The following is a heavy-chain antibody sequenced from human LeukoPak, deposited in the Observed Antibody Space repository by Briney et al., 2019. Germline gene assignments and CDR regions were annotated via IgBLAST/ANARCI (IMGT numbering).Heavy chain of an antibody. Sequence: SETLSLTCTVSGGSISSYYWSWIRQPPGKGLEWIGYIYYSGSTNYNPSLKSRVTISVDKSKNQFSLKLSSVTAADTAVYYCARDTVGVAAAGTGNWFDPWGQGTLVTVSS. CDR2: IYYSGST. V-gene: IGHV4-59*12. CDR1: GGSISSYY. J-gene: IGHJ5*02. D-gene: IGHD6-13*01. CDR3: ARDTVGVAAAGTGNWFDP.